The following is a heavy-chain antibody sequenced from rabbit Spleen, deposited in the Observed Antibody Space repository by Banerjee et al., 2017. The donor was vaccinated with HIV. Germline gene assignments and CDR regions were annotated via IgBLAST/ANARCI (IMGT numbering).Heavy chain of an antibody. CDR3: ARDTSSSFSSYGMDL. D-gene: IGHD1-1*01. CDR2: IDTGSSGFT. Sequence: QSLEESGGGLVKPGGTLTLTCKASGFTISSSYYMCWVRQAPGKGLEWIACIDTGSSGFTYFATWAKGRFTISKTSSTTVTLQMTRLTAADTATYFCARDTSSSFSSYGMDLWGQGTLVTVS. J-gene: IGHJ3*01. CDR1: GFTISSSYY. V-gene: IGHV1S40*01.